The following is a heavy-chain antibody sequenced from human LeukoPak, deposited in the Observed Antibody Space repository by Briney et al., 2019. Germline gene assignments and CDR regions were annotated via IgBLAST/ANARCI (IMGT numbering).Heavy chain of an antibody. D-gene: IGHD2-21*02. CDR2: INPNSGGT. Sequence: GASVKVSCKASGYTFTGYYMHWVRQAPGQGLEWMGWINPNSGGTNYAQKFQGRVTMTRDTSISTAYMELSRLRSDDTAVYYCASPYCGGDCYYYYGTDVWGQGTTVTVSS. V-gene: IGHV1-2*02. J-gene: IGHJ6*02. CDR3: ASPYCGGDCYYYYGTDV. CDR1: GYTFTGYY.